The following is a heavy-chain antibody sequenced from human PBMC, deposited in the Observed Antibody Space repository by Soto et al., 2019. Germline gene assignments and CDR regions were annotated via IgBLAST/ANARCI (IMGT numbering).Heavy chain of an antibody. J-gene: IGHJ6*02. Sequence: PSETLSLTCTVSGGSIRSYCWTWIRQPPGEGLEWIGCICNSGTTNYNPSLKSRVAISIDTQKSQFSLQLSSVTVADTAVYYCARPSTPDYGDLAYYYYYYGIDVWGQGTTVTVAS. CDR1: GGSIRSYC. D-gene: IGHD4-17*01. CDR3: ARPSTPDYGDLAYYYYYYGIDV. V-gene: IGHV4-59*08. CDR2: ICNSGTT.